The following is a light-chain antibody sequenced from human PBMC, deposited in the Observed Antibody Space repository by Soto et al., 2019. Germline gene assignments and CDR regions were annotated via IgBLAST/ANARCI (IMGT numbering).Light chain of an antibody. CDR2: GAS. CDR1: QSVSSN. V-gene: IGKV3-15*01. CDR3: QQYNSWPRT. J-gene: IGKJ1*01. Sequence: PGERAPLSCRASQSVSSNLAWYQQKPGQAPRLLIYGASTRATGIPARFSGSGSGTEFTLTISSLQSEDFAVYYCQQYNSWPRTFGQGTKVDIK.